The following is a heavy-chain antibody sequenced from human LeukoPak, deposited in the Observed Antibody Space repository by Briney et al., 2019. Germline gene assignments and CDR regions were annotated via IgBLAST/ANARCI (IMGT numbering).Heavy chain of an antibody. J-gene: IGHJ6*02. V-gene: IGHV3-23*01. Sequence: GGSLRLSCAASGFTFSSCGMTWVRQAPGKGLEWVSSISGSDDGTYYADSVKGRFTISRDSSKNTLYLQMDSLRAEDTAVYYCAKAFGSGSLSRVMDVWGQGTTATVSS. CDR1: GFTFSSCG. CDR2: ISGSDDGT. D-gene: IGHD3-10*01. CDR3: AKAFGSGSLSRVMDV.